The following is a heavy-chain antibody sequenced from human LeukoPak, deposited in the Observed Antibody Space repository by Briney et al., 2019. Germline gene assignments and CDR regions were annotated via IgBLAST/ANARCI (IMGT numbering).Heavy chain of an antibody. CDR1: GFTFSSYG. CDR2: IRYDGSNK. D-gene: IGHD2-2*01. Sequence: GGSLRLSCAASGFTFSSYGMHWVRQAPGKGLEWVAFIRYDGSNKYYADSVKGRFTISRDNSKNTLYLQMNSLRAEDTAVYYCTKDLYCSSTSCSDYWGQGTLVTVSS. V-gene: IGHV3-30*02. J-gene: IGHJ4*02. CDR3: TKDLYCSSTSCSDY.